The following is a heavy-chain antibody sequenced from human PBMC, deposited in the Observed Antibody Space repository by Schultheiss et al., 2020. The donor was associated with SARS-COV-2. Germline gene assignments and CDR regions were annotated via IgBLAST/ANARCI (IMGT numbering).Heavy chain of an antibody. CDR2: IYPGDSDT. V-gene: IGHV5-51*01. Sequence: GGSLRLSCKGSGYSFTSYWIGWVRQMPGKGLEWMGIIYPGDSDTRYSPSFQGQVTISADKSISTAYLQWSSLKASDTAMYYCARTGYSSGWHYGMDVWGQGTTVTVSS. D-gene: IGHD6-19*01. J-gene: IGHJ6*02. CDR1: GYSFTSYW. CDR3: ARTGYSSGWHYGMDV.